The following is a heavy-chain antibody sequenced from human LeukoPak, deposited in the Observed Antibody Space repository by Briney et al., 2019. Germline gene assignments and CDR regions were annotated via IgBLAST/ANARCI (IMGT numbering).Heavy chain of an antibody. V-gene: IGHV1-69*06. CDR2: IIPIFGTA. J-gene: IGHJ4*02. Sequence: GASVKVSCKASGGTFSSYAISWVRQAPGQGLEWMGGIIPIFGTANYAQKFQGRVTITADKSTSTAYMELSSLRSEDTAVYYCTMVRGVKYYFDYWGQGTLVTVSS. CDR3: TMVRGVKYYFDY. D-gene: IGHD3-10*01. CDR1: GGTFSSYA.